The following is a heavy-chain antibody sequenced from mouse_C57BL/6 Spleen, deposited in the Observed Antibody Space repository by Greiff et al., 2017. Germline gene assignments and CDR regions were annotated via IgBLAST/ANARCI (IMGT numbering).Heavy chain of an antibody. Sequence: VQLQQSGPELVKPGASVKMSCKASGYTFTDYNMHWVKQSHGKSLEWIGYINPNNGGTSYNQKFKGKAILTVNKSSSTAYMELRSLTSEDSAVYYCARVKDDSSGYEDYWGQGTTLTVSS. CDR1: GYTFTDYN. CDR2: INPNNGGT. J-gene: IGHJ2*01. V-gene: IGHV1-22*01. D-gene: IGHD3-2*02. CDR3: ARVKDDSSGYEDY.